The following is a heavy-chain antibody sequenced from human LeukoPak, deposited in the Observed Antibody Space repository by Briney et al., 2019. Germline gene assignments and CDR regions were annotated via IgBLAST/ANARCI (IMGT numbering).Heavy chain of an antibody. D-gene: IGHD5-24*01. J-gene: IGHJ4*02. CDR2: IYYSGSS. CDR3: ARNRDGFNSFDY. V-gene: IGHV4-31*03. CDR1: GGSINNGGYY. Sequence: SQTLSLTCTVSGGSINNGGYYWSWIRQHPGKGLEWIGYIYYSGSSYYNPPLRSRVTISVDTSKNHFSLKLSSVTAADTAVYYCARNRDGFNSFDYWGQGTLVTVSS.